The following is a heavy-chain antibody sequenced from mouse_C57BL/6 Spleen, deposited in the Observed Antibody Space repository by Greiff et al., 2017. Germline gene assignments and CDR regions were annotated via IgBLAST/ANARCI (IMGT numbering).Heavy chain of an antibody. CDR2: IDPETGGT. CDR3: TRDGYYGYCDY. Sequence: VQLQQSGAELVRPGASVTLSCKASGYTFTDYEMHWVKQTPVHGLEWIGAIDPETGGTAYNQKFKGKAILTADKSSSTAYMELRSLTSEDSAVYYCTRDGYYGYCDYWGQGTTLTVSS. V-gene: IGHV1-15*01. D-gene: IGHD2-3*01. J-gene: IGHJ2*01. CDR1: GYTFTDYE.